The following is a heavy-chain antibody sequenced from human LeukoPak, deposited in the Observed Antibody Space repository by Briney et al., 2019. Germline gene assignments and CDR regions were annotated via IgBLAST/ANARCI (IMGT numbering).Heavy chain of an antibody. CDR1: GFTFSNYG. CDR2: IWYDGRNK. Sequence: PGRSLRLSCAASGFTFSNYGMHWVRQAPGKGLEWVAAIWYDGRNKYFADSVKGRLTISRDNSKNTLYLQMNSLRAEDTAVYYCARTYGSGSYHNYYFDYWGQGTLVTVSS. V-gene: IGHV3-33*03. CDR3: ARTYGSGSYHNYYFDY. D-gene: IGHD3-10*01. J-gene: IGHJ4*02.